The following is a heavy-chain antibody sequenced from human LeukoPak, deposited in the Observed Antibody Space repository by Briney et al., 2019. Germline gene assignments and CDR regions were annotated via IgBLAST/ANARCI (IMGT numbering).Heavy chain of an antibody. J-gene: IGHJ4*02. CDR3: ARDYGGVGDYFDY. CDR2: ISSSSSYI. Sequence: GGSLRLSCAASGFTFSSYSMSWVRQAPGKGLEWVSSISSSSSYIYYADSVKGRFTISRDNAKNSLYLQMNSLRAEDTAVYYCARDYGGVGDYFDYWGQGTLVTVSS. CDR1: GFTFSSYS. D-gene: IGHD3-3*01. V-gene: IGHV3-21*01.